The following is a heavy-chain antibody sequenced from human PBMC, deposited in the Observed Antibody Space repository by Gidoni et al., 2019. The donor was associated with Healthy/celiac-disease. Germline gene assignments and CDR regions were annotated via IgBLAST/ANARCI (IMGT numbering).Heavy chain of an antibody. CDR1: GYSFTSYW. CDR2: ISPGDSDT. D-gene: IGHD3-22*01. V-gene: IGHV5-51*01. Sequence: EVKLVQSGAEVKKPGESLKISCKGSGYSFTSYWNGLVRQMHGKGLEWMGIISPGDSDTRYSPSFQGQVTISADKSISTAYLHWSSLKASYTAMYYCARRGGYYDSSGYNDAFDIWGQGTMVTVSS. CDR3: ARRGGYYDSSGYNDAFDI. J-gene: IGHJ3*02.